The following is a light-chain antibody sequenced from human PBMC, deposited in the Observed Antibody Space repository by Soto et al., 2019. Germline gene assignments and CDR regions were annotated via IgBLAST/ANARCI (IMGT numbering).Light chain of an antibody. CDR3: CSYTRSSTYV. Sequence: QSALTQPASVSGSPGQSITISCSGTSSDVGGYEYVSWYQQHPGKAPKLMIYEVINRPSGISNRFSGSKSGNTASLTISGLQAEDEADYYCCSYTRSSTYVFGTGTKVTVL. CDR2: EVI. CDR1: SSDVGGYEY. J-gene: IGLJ1*01. V-gene: IGLV2-14*01.